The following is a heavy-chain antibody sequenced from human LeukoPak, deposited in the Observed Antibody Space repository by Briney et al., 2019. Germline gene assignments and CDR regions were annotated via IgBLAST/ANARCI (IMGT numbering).Heavy chain of an antibody. CDR1: GYTFTSYA. J-gene: IGHJ6*02. CDR2: INTNTGNP. CDR3: ARRPPPPHYYYYGMDV. V-gene: IGHV7-4-1*02. Sequence: ASVKVSCKASGYTFTSYAMNWVRQAPGQGLEWMGWINTNTGNPTYAQGFTGRFVFSLDTSVSTAYLQISSLKAEDTAVYYCARRPPPPHYYYYGMDVWGQGTTVTVSS.